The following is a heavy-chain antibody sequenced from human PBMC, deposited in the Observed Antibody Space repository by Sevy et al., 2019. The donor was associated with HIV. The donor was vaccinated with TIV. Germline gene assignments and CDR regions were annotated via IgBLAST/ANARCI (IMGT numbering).Heavy chain of an antibody. D-gene: IGHD2-15*01. CDR1: GFPFSSYA. Sequence: GGSLRLSCAASGFPFSSYAMNWVRQGPGKGLEWVSATGGRGGATYYANSVKGRFTISRDNSKNTLYLQMDSLRAEDTAVYYCAKDVVAVVGAAFDVWGQGTMVTVSS. CDR3: AKDVVAVVGAAFDV. J-gene: IGHJ3*01. CDR2: TGGRGGAT. V-gene: IGHV3-23*01.